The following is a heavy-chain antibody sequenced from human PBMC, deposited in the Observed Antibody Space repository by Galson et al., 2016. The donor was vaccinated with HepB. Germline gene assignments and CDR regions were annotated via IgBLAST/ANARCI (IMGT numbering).Heavy chain of an antibody. V-gene: IGHV3-30*18. CDR3: AKDYVTMVRGHMDGMDV. D-gene: IGHD3-10*01. Sequence: SLRLSCAASGFTFSPYGMHWVRQAPGKGLEWVAVISYDGTNKYYADSVKGRFTISRDNSKNTLFLQMKSLRAEDTAVYYCAKDYVTMVRGHMDGMDVWGQGTTVTVSS. CDR1: GFTFSPYG. J-gene: IGHJ6*02. CDR2: ISYDGTNK.